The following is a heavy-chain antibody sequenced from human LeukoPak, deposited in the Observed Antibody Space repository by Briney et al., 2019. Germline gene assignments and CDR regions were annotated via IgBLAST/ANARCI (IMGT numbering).Heavy chain of an antibody. CDR1: GFTFSHYA. CDR3: AKDRVIAAAGTEYFQH. V-gene: IGHV3-23*01. J-gene: IGHJ1*01. CDR2: ISGSGGST. D-gene: IGHD6-13*01. Sequence: GGSLRLSCAASGFTFSHYAMHCVRQAPGKGLEWVSAISGSGGSTYYADSVKGRFTISRDNSKNTLYLQMNSLRAEDTAVYYCAKDRVIAAAGTEYFQHWGQGTLVTVSS.